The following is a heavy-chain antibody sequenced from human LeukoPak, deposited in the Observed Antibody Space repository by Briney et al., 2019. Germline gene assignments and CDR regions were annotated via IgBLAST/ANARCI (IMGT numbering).Heavy chain of an antibody. CDR2: ISGSGGST. Sequence: PGGPLRLSCAASGFTFSSYAMSWVRQAPGKGLEWVSAISGSGGSTYYADSVKGRFTISRDNSKNTLYLQMNGLRAEDTAVYYCAKPTCSSTSCYSRMDAFDIWGQGTMVTVSS. V-gene: IGHV3-23*01. D-gene: IGHD2-2*01. J-gene: IGHJ3*02. CDR3: AKPTCSSTSCYSRMDAFDI. CDR1: GFTFSSYA.